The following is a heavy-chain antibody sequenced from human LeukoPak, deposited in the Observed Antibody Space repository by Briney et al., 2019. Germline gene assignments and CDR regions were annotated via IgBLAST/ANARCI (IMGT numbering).Heavy chain of an antibody. CDR2: IYYSGTT. V-gene: IGHV4-31*03. D-gene: IGHD2-2*01. CDR1: GGSISSGGYY. Sequence: SQTLSLTCTVSGGSISSGGYYWSWIRQHPGTGLEWIGYIYYSGTTYYNPSLKSRLTISVDTSKNQFSLKLSSVTAADTAVYYCARYCSSTNCRWFDHWGQGTLVTVSS. CDR3: ARYCSSTNCRWFDH. J-gene: IGHJ5*02.